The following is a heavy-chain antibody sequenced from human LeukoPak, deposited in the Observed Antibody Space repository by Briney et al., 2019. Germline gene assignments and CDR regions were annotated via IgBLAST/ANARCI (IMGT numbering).Heavy chain of an antibody. CDR2: IYSGGST. D-gene: IGHD3/OR15-3a*01. Sequence: TGGSLRLSCAASGFTISSNYMSWVRQAPGKGLEWVSVIYSGGSTYYADSVKGRFTISRDNSKNTLYLQMNSLRAEDTAVYYCARCDFWNGYFFDYWGQGTLVTVSS. CDR3: ARCDFWNGYFFDY. CDR1: GFTISSNY. J-gene: IGHJ4*02. V-gene: IGHV3-66*02.